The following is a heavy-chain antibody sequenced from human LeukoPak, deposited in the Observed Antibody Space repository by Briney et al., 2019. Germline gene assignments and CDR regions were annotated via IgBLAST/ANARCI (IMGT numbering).Heavy chain of an antibody. CDR1: DGSFSGYY. D-gene: IGHD3-10*01. CDR3: ARELISSTQGSGSLYYFDY. Sequence: SETLSLTCAVYDGSFSGYYWSWIRQPPGKGLEWIGEINHSGSTNYNPSLKSRVTISVDTSKNQFSLKLSSVTAADTAVYYCARELISSTQGSGSLYYFDYWGQGTLVTVSS. CDR2: INHSGST. J-gene: IGHJ4*02. V-gene: IGHV4-34*01.